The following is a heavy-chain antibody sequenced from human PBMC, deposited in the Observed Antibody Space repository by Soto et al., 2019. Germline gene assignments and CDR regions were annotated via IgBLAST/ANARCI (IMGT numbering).Heavy chain of an antibody. D-gene: IGHD5-12*01. J-gene: IGHJ4*01. Sequence: ASVKFSCKASGYTFTNYGLRWVRQAPGQGLEWMGWLRTYSGNTDYPQKLQGRVTMTTDTSTSTAYMELRSLRSDDTAVYYCARVVNVAMTSGFDYWG. V-gene: IGHV1-18*01. CDR2: LRTYSGNT. CDR3: ARVVNVAMTSGFDY. CDR1: GYTFTNYG.